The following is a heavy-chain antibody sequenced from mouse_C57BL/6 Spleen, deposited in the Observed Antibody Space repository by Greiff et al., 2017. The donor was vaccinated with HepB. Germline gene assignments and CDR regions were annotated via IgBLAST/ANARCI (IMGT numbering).Heavy chain of an antibody. CDR3: VRDYGSVGLYAMDY. Sequence: EPGGGLVQPKGSLKLSCAASGFSFNTYAMNWVRQAPGKGLEWVARIRSKSNNYATYYADSVKDRFTISRDDSESMLYLQMNNLKTEDTAMYYCVRDYGSVGLYAMDYWGQGTSVTVSS. CDR1: GFSFNTYA. CDR2: IRSKSNNYAT. V-gene: IGHV10-1*01. D-gene: IGHD1-1*01. J-gene: IGHJ4*01.